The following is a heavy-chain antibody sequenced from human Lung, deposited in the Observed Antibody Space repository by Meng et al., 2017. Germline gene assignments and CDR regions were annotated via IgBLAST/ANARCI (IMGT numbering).Heavy chain of an antibody. CDR3: ATGAASADH. CDR2: IKNKRYGGTI. V-gene: IGHV3-15*02. Sequence: VESGGALVKAGVSLRPSCVASGINFTDAGRSGVRQAPGKGLGLVGRIKNKRYGGTIEDGSLVNGRFTISRDDSKNTLYLQMNSLITEYTSVYCCATGAASADHWGQGTLVTVSS. D-gene: IGHD6-13*01. CDR1: GINFTDAG. J-gene: IGHJ4*02.